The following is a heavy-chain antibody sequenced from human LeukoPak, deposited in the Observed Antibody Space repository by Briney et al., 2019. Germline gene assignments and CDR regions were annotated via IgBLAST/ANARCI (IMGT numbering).Heavy chain of an antibody. J-gene: IGHJ6*02. CDR1: GFTFSSYA. CDR2: ISYDGSNK. D-gene: IGHD4-11*01. Sequence: GRSLRLSCAASGFTFSSYAMHWVRQAPGKGLEWVAVISYDGSNKYYADSVKGRFTISRDNSKNTLYLQMNSLRAEDTAVYYCAKTPTVNYYYGMDVWGQGTTVTVSS. V-gene: IGHV3-30*04. CDR3: AKTPTVNYYYGMDV.